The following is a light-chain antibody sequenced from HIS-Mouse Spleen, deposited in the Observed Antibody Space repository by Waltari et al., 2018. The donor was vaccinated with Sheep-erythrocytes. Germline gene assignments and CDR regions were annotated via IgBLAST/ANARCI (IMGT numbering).Light chain of an antibody. CDR2: DVS. V-gene: IGLV2-11*01. CDR1: SSDVGGYNY. CDR3: CSYAGSYNHV. J-gene: IGLJ1*01. Sequence: QSALTQPRSVSGSPGQSVTISCTGTSSDVGGYNYVSWYQQHPGKAPKLMIYDVSTRPSGVHARVSGSKSGTSASLTISGLQAEDDADYYCCSYAGSYNHVFATGTKVTVL.